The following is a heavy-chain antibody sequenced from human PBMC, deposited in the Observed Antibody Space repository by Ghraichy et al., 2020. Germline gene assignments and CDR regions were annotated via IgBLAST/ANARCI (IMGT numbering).Heavy chain of an antibody. Sequence: ESLNISCTVSGGSISRTSYYWDWIRQPPGKGLEWIGSIHYSGSAYYNPSLKSRVTISVDTSKNQFSLKLPSVTAADTAVYYCARASYQFDSWFDSWGQGTLVTVSS. CDR2: IHYSGSA. V-gene: IGHV4-39*01. D-gene: IGHD2-2*01. CDR3: ARASYQFDSWFDS. J-gene: IGHJ5*01. CDR1: GGSISRTSYY.